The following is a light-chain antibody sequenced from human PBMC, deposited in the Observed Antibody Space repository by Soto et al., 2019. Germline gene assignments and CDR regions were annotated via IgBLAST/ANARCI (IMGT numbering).Light chain of an antibody. CDR3: QQLRMYPST. V-gene: IGKV1-9*01. J-gene: IGKJ4*01. CDR2: AAS. CDR1: QDIAIY. Sequence: IQLTQSPSSLSSSAGDLVTITCRASQDIAIYLAWYQQKPGEAPKLLIYAASTLYGGVPSRFSGSGSGTDFALTITSLQAEDFATYYCQQLRMYPSTFGGGTKVDVK.